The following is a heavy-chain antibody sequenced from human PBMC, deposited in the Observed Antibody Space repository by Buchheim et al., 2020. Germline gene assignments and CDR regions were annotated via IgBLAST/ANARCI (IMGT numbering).Heavy chain of an antibody. V-gene: IGHV4-31*03. D-gene: IGHD3-22*01. CDR3: VTHSSDYYYFDY. Sequence: QVQLQESGPGLVKPSQTLSLTCTVSGGPISSGAYYWSWIRQHPGRGLEWIGYIYYSGSTYYNPSLKSRLIIYIDTSKNQFSLKLSSVTAADTAVYYCVTHSSDYYYFDYWGQGTL. J-gene: IGHJ4*02. CDR1: GGPISSGAYY. CDR2: IYYSGST.